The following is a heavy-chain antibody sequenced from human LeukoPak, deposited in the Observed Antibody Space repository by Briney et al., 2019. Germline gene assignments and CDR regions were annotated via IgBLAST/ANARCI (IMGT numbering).Heavy chain of an antibody. V-gene: IGHV1-69*13. J-gene: IGHJ4*02. D-gene: IGHD6-19*01. Sequence: SVKVSCKASGGTFSSYAISWVRQAPGQGLEWMGGIIPIFGTANYAQKFQGRVTITADESTSTAYMELSSLRSEDTAVYYCARDAGIAVASFDYWGQGTLVTVSS. CDR1: GGTFSSYA. CDR2: IIPIFGTA. CDR3: ARDAGIAVASFDY.